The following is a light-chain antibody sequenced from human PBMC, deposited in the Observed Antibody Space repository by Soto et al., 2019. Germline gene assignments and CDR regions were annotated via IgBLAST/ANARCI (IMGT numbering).Light chain of an antibody. CDR1: QDINTG. CDR2: WAS. Sequence: IQLTQSPSSLSASVGDRVTLTCRASQDINTGVAWYQQKPGQPPKALIYWASTRESGVPDRFSGSGSGTDFTLTISSLQAEDVAVYYCQQYYTTPWTFGQGTKV. CDR3: QQYYTTPWT. J-gene: IGKJ1*01. V-gene: IGKV4-1*01.